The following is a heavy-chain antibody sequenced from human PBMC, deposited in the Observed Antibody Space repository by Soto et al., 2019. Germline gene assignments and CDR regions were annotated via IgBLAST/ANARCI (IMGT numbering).Heavy chain of an antibody. CDR1: GYTFTSYA. D-gene: IGHD3-16*01. CDR2: INPYNANT. J-gene: IGHJ3*02. Sequence: ASVKVSCKASGYTFTSYAMHWVRQAPVQGLEWMGWINPYNANTNYAQKLQGRVTMTTDTSTTTAYMDLRSLTSDDTAVYYCARDRVAGIWGDAFDIWGQGTVVTVSS. CDR3: ARDRVAGIWGDAFDI. V-gene: IGHV1-18*01.